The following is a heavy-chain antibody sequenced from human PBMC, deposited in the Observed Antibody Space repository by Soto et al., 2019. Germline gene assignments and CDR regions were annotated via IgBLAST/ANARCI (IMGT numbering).Heavy chain of an antibody. V-gene: IGHV1-3*01. Sequence: ASVKVSCKASGYTFTSYAMHWVRQAPGQRLEWMGWINAGNGNTKYSQKFQGRVTITRDTSASTAYMELSSLRSEDTAVYYCARSGRDTIFGVVILFDYWGQGTLVTVSS. CDR2: INAGNGNT. CDR1: GYTFTSYA. CDR3: ARSGRDTIFGVVILFDY. J-gene: IGHJ4*02. D-gene: IGHD3-3*01.